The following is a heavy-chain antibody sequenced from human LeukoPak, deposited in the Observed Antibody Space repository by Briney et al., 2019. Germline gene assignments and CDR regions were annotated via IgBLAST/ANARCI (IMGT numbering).Heavy chain of an antibody. Sequence: SETLSLTCTVSGGSISSYYWSWIRQPPGKGLEWIGFIYYSGSTNYNPSLKSRVTISVDTSKNQFSLKLSSVTAADTAVYYCARQWLVRNYYGMDVWGQGTTVTVSS. V-gene: IGHV4-59*08. J-gene: IGHJ6*02. CDR2: IYYSGST. CDR3: ARQWLVRNYYGMDV. D-gene: IGHD6-19*01. CDR1: GGSISSYY.